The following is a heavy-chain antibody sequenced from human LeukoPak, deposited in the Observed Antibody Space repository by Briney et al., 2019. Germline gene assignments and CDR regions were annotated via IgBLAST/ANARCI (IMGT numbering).Heavy chain of an antibody. V-gene: IGHV3-7*01. CDR3: ARDRWIYSGSYSGLFDY. CDR1: GFTFSSYW. CDR2: IKQDGSEK. Sequence: PGGSLRLSCAASGFTFSSYWMSWVRQAPGKGLEWVANIKQDGSEKYYVDSVKGRFTISRDNAKNSLYLQMNSLRAEDTAVYYCARDRWIYSGSYSGLFDYWGQGTLVTVSS. J-gene: IGHJ4*02. D-gene: IGHD1-26*01.